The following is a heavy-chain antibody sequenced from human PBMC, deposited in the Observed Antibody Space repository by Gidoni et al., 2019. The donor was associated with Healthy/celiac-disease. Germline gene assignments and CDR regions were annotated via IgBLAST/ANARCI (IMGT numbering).Heavy chain of an antibody. Sequence: EVQLVQSGAEVKKPGESLKISCKGSGYSFTSSWVGWVSQMPGKGLEWMGIIYPGDSDTRYSPSFQGQVTSSADKSISTAYLQWSSLKASDTAMYYCAGSQGTTMVRGVTLFDYWGQGTLVTVSS. V-gene: IGHV5-51*01. CDR3: AGSQGTTMVRGVTLFDY. CDR1: GYSFTSSW. J-gene: IGHJ4*02. D-gene: IGHD3-10*01. CDR2: IYPGDSDT.